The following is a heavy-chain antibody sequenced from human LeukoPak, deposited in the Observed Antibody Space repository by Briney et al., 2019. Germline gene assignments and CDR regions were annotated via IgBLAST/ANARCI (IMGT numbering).Heavy chain of an antibody. D-gene: IGHD6-19*01. CDR1: GFTVSCNY. J-gene: IGHJ4*02. Sequence: PGGSLRLSCAASGFTVSCNYMSWVRQAPRKGLEWVSVIYSGGSTYYADSVKGRFTISRDNSKNTLYLQMNSLRAEDTAVYYCARARYSSGWYGYWGQGTLVTVSS. CDR2: IYSGGST. CDR3: ARARYSSGWYGY. V-gene: IGHV3-53*01.